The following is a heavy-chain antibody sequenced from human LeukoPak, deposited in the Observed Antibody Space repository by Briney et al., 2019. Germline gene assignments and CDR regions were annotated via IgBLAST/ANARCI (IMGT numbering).Heavy chain of an antibody. J-gene: IGHJ4*02. Sequence: SETLSLTCTVSGGSISSSNYYWGWIRQPPGKGLEWIGSIYYSENTYYNPSLKSRVTKSIDRSKNQFSLKLSSVTAADMAVYYCASERGAYYDILTGPFDYWGQGTLVTVSS. CDR2: IYYSENT. CDR1: GGSISSSNYY. D-gene: IGHD3-9*01. V-gene: IGHV4-39*01. CDR3: ASERGAYYDILTGPFDY.